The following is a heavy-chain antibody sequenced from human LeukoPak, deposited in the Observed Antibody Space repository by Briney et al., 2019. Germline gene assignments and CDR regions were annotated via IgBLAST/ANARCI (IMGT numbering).Heavy chain of an antibody. D-gene: IGHD3-22*01. CDR2: IYYSGST. J-gene: IGHJ4*02. V-gene: IGHV4-31*03. Sequence: SETLSLTCTVSGGSIGSGGYYWSWIRQHPGKVLEWIGYIYYSGSTYYNPSLTSRLTISVDTSKNQFSLKLSSVTAADTAVYYCARDARYYDSSGYYYILDYWGQGTLVTVSS. CDR3: ARDARYYDSSGYYYILDY. CDR1: GGSIGSGGYY.